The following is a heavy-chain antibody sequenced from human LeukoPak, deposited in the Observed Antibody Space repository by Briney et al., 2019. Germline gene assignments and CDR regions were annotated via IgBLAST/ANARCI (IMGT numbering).Heavy chain of an antibody. D-gene: IGHD3-9*01. CDR3: ARVVSYYDILTGPLGYYYGMDV. V-gene: IGHV1-2*02. CDR1: GYTFTGYY. J-gene: IGHJ6*02. Sequence: ASVTVSCKASGYTFTGYYMHWVRQAPGQGLEWMGWINPNSGGTNYAQKFQGRVTMTRDTSISTAYMELSRLRSDDTAVYYCARVVSYYDILTGPLGYYYGMDVWGQGTTVTVSS. CDR2: INPNSGGT.